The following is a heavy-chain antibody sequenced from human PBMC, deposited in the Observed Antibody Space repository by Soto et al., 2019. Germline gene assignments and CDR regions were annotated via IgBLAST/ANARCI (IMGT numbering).Heavy chain of an antibody. CDR3: ARSYCSSTSCYVGGDYYYYYGMDV. CDR2: ISAYNGNT. J-gene: IGHJ6*02. V-gene: IGHV1-18*01. CDR1: GYTFSNYG. D-gene: IGHD2-2*01. Sequence: GASVKVSCKASGYTFSNYGITWVRQAPGQGLEWMGWISAYNGNTHFAQKFQGRVTMTTDTPTTTAFMELRSLRSDDTAVYYCARSYCSSTSCYVGGDYYYYYGMDVWGQGTTVTVSS.